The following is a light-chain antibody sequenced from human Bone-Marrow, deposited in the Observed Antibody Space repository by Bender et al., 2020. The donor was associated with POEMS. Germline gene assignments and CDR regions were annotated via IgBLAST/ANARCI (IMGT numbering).Light chain of an antibody. Sequence: SYELTQPPSVSVSPGQTASFTCSGDKLGDKYVSWYQQRPGQSPVLVIYQDKKRPSEVPDRFSGSRSGTSASLAISGLQSEDEADYYCAVWDDSLNGWVFGGGTKLTVL. J-gene: IGLJ3*02. CDR1: KLGDKY. CDR3: AVWDDSLNGWV. CDR2: QDK. V-gene: IGLV3-1*01.